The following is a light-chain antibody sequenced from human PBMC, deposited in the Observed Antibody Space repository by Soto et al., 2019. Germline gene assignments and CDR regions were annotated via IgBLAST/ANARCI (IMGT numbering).Light chain of an antibody. V-gene: IGKV3-20*01. CDR3: QQYGSAPRT. CDR1: QSVSSSF. J-gene: IGKJ1*01. Sequence: EIVLTQSPGTLSLSPGERATLSCRASQSVSSSFLSWYQQKPGQSPRLLIYGASGRATGIPDRFSGSGSGTDFTLIISSLEPEDFAVYYCQQYGSAPRTFGQGTKVEVK. CDR2: GAS.